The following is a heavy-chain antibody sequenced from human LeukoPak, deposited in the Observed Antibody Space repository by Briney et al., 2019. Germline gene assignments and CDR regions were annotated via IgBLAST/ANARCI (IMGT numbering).Heavy chain of an antibody. CDR2: INHSGST. J-gene: IGHJ4*02. V-gene: IGHV4-34*01. CDR3: ARKGFYYDSSXXDY. CDR1: GGSFSGYH. D-gene: IGHD3-22*01. Sequence: SETLSLTCAVYGGSFSGYHWSWIRQPPGKGLEWIGEINHSGSTNYNPSLKSRVTISVDTSKNQFSLKLSSVTAADTAVYYCARKGFYYDSSXXDYWGQGTLVTVSS.